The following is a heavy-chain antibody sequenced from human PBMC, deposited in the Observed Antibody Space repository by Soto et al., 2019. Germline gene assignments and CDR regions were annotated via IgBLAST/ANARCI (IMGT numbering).Heavy chain of an antibody. CDR3: ARDVAAGLVDY. V-gene: IGHV1-18*01. CDR2: ISAYNGNT. J-gene: IGHJ4*02. D-gene: IGHD6-19*01. Sequence: QVQLVQSGAEMKKPGASVKVSCKASGYTFTSYGISWVRQAPGQGLEWMGWISAYNGNTNYAQMLQVRVTMTTDTPTSTAYMELRRLTSDDTAVYYCARDVAAGLVDYWGQGTLVTVSS. CDR1: GYTFTSYG.